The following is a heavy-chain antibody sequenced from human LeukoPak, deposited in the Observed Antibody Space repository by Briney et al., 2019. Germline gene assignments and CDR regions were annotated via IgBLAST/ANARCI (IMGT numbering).Heavy chain of an antibody. V-gene: IGHV3-48*03. CDR3: ARDGTPIHSSGWVYMDV. CDR2: ISASGTLT. D-gene: IGHD6-25*01. J-gene: IGHJ6*04. CDR1: GFTFSSYE. Sequence: PAGSLRLSCAASGFTFSSYEMNWVRQAPGKGLEWISYISASGTLTHYADSVEGRFTISRDNAKNSLYLQMNSLRAEDTAVYYCARDGTPIHSSGWVYMDVWGKGTTVTISS.